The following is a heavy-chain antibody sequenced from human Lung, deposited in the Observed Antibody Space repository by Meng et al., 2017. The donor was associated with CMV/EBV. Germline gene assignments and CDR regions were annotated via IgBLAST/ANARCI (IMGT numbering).Heavy chain of an antibody. D-gene: IGHD5-18*01. CDR2: INPNSGGT. J-gene: IGHJ5*02. CDR3: ARFVDTAMATGWFDP. Sequence: SAYTFTGYYMHWVRQAPGQGLEWMGWINPNSGGTNYAQKFQGRVTMTRDTSISTAYMELSRLRSDDTAVYYCARFVDTAMATGWFDPWGQGTLVTVSS. CDR1: AYTFTGYY. V-gene: IGHV1-2*02.